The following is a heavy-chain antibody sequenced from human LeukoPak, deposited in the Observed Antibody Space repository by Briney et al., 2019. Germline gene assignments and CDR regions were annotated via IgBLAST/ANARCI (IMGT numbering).Heavy chain of an antibody. J-gene: IGHJ3*02. CDR3: AREGVGATPSSSDAFDI. V-gene: IGHV1-18*03. D-gene: IGHD1-26*01. CDR2: ITGYNGDT. CDR1: GYTFTSYG. Sequence: ASVKVSCKASGYTFTSYGITWVRQAPGQGLEWMGWITGYNGDTNYAQNLQGRVTMTTDTSTSTAYMELRSLRSEDMAVYYCAREGVGATPSSSDAFDIWGQGTMVTVSS.